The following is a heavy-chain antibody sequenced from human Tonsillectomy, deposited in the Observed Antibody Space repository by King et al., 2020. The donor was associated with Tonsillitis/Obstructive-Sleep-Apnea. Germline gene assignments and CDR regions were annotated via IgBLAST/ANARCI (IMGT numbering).Heavy chain of an antibody. D-gene: IGHD3-16*01. V-gene: IGHV4-34*01. Sequence: VQLQQWGAGLLKPSQTLSLTCGVYGGSFSGYYWSWIRQPPGKGLEWIGEISHSGSTNYNPSLKRRVTISADTSKRKFSLKLRSVTAADTAVYYCVRGLRGRYSDYYYMDVWGKGATVTVS. CDR2: ISHSGST. CDR1: GGSFSGYY. J-gene: IGHJ6*03. CDR3: VRGLRGRYSDYYYMDV.